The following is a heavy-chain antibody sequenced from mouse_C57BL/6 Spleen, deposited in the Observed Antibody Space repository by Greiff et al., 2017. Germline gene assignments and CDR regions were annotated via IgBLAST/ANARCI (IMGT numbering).Heavy chain of an antibody. V-gene: IGHV1-5*01. D-gene: IGHD2-4*01. J-gene: IGHJ4*01. Sequence: EVQLQQSGTVLARPGASVKMSCKTSGYTFTSYWMHWVKQRPGQGLEWIGAIYPGNSDTSYNEKFKGKAKLTAVTSASTAYMELSSLTNEDSAVYYCTRTGDYLYAMDYWGQGTSVTVSS. CDR1: GYTFTSYW. CDR2: IYPGNSDT. CDR3: TRTGDYLYAMDY.